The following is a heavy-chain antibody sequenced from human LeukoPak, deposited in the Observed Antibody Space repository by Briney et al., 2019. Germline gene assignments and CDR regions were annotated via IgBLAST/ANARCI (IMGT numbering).Heavy chain of an antibody. CDR1: GFTFSGFW. CDR3: VRSSYSSSSSV. D-gene: IGHD6-6*01. J-gene: IGHJ3*01. CDR2: INSDGSEG. V-gene: IGHV3-7*03. Sequence: QPGGSLRLSCAVSGFTFSGFWMSWSRQAPGKGLEWVDSINSDGSEGYYADVVKGRFTISRDNAKNSLYLQINSLRAEDTAVYYCVRSSYSSSSSVWGQGTMVTVSS.